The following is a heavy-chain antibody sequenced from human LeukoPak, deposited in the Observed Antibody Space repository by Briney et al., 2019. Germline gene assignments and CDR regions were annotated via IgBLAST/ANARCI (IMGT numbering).Heavy chain of an antibody. D-gene: IGHD6-13*01. CDR1: GGSISSYY. Sequence: SETLSLTCTVSGGSISSYYWSWIRQPAGKGLEWIGRIYTSGSTNHNPSLKSRVTMSVDTSKNQFSLKLSSVTAADTAVYYCARSRAAAGNFDYWGQGTLVTVSS. V-gene: IGHV4-4*07. CDR2: IYTSGST. CDR3: ARSRAAAGNFDY. J-gene: IGHJ4*02.